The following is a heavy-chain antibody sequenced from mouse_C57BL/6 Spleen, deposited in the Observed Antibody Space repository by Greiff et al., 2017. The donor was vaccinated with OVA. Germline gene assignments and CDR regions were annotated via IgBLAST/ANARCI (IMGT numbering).Heavy chain of an antibody. CDR2: INPNNGGT. J-gene: IGHJ4*01. D-gene: IGHD1-1*01. Sequence: EVQLQQSGPELVKPGASVKISCKASGYTFTDYYMNWVKQSHGKSLEWIGDINPNNGGTSYNQKFKGKATLTVDKSSSTAYMELRSLTSEDSAVYYCAREDTTVVPYAMDYWGQGTSVTVSS. CDR1: GYTFTDYY. V-gene: IGHV1-26*01. CDR3: AREDTTVVPYAMDY.